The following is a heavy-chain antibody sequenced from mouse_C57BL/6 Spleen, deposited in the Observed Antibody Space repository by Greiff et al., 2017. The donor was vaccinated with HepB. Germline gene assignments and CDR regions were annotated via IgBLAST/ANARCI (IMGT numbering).Heavy chain of an antibody. CDR2: INPSNGGT. D-gene: IGHD1-1*01. J-gene: IGHJ2*01. CDR1: GYTFTSYW. CDR3: ARSSFFDTVVASFDY. Sequence: QVQLQQPGTELVKPGASVKLSCKASGYTFTSYWMHWVKQRPGQGLEWIGNINPSNGGTNYNEKFKSKATLTVDKSSSTAYMQLSSLTSEDSAVYYCARSSFFDTVVASFDYWGQGTTLTVSS. V-gene: IGHV1-53*01.